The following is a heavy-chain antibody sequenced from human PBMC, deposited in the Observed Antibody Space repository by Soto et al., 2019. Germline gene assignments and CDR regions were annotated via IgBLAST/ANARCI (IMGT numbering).Heavy chain of an antibody. CDR3: ARGLDYGDYPYMDV. D-gene: IGHD4-17*01. Sequence: SETLSLTCTVSGGSISGYYWSWIRQPPGKGLEWIGYIYYSGSTNYNPSLKSRVTISVDTSKNQFSLKLSSVTAADTAVYYCARGLDYGDYPYMDVWGKGTTVTVSS. CDR1: GGSISGYY. V-gene: IGHV4-59*01. J-gene: IGHJ6*03. CDR2: IYYSGST.